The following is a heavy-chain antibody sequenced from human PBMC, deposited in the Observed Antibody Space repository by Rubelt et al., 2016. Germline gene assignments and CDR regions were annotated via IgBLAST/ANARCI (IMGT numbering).Heavy chain of an antibody. V-gene: IGHV1-18*01. CDR1: GYTFTSYG. D-gene: IGHD4-23*01. CDR3: ARDVGGNSVLYYFDY. J-gene: IGHJ4*02. Sequence: QVQLVQSGAEVKKPGASVKVSCKASGYTFTSYGISWVRQAPGQGLEWMGWISAYNGNTNNAQKAQGRVTMTTGTSTGTAYMELRSLRSDDTAVYYCARDVGGNSVLYYFDYWGQGTLVTVSS. CDR2: ISAYNGNT.